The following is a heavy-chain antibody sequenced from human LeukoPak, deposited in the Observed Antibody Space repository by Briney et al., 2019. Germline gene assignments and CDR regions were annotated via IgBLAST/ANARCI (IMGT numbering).Heavy chain of an antibody. D-gene: IGHD3-22*01. CDR2: IYHTGST. CDR1: GYSISSGHY. CDR3: ARHHAPYDSTGYYSPDAFDF. Sequence: PSETLSLTCAVSGYSISSGHYWGFIRQPPRRWLEWIGSIYHTGSTYYNPSLKSRFTISVATSWNHFSLRLSSVTAADTAVYFCARHHAPYDSTGYYSPDAFDFWGRGTVVTVSS. J-gene: IGHJ3*01. V-gene: IGHV4-38-2*01.